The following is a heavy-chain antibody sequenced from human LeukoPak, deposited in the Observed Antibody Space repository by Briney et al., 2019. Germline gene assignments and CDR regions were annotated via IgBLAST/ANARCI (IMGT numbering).Heavy chain of an antibody. CDR1: GGTFSSYA. D-gene: IGHD5-18*01. CDR2: IIPIFGTA. V-gene: IGHV1-69*13. J-gene: IGHJ4*02. Sequence: ASVKVSCKASGGTFSSYAISWVRQAPGQGLEWMGGIIPIFGTANYAQKFQGRVTITADESTSTAYMELSGLRSEDTAVYYCARDRIQLSGFPLMDYWGQGTLVTVSS. CDR3: ARDRIQLSGFPLMDY.